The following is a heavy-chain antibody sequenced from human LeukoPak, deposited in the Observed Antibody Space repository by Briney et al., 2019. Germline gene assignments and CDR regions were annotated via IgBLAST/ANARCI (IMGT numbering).Heavy chain of an antibody. D-gene: IGHD2-2*02. CDR3: AKDQYQLLYET. V-gene: IGHV3-23*01. CDR1: GFTFSSYS. Sequence: GGSLRLSCAASGFTFSSYSMSWVRQAPGKGLEWVSAISGSGGSTYYADSVKGRFTISRDNSKNTLYLQMNSLRAEDTAVYYCAKDQYQLLYETWGQGTLVTVSS. CDR2: ISGSGGST. J-gene: IGHJ5*02.